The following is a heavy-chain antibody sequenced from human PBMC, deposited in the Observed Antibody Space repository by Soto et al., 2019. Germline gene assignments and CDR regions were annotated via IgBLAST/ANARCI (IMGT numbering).Heavy chain of an antibody. J-gene: IGHJ4*02. Sequence: ASVKVSCKVSGYTLTELSMHWVRQAPGKGLEWMGGFDPEDGETIYAQKFQGRVTMTEDTSTDTAYMELSSLRSEDTAVYYCATDSPGIAAAGPKFDYWGQGTLVTVSS. CDR2: FDPEDGET. CDR1: GYTLTELS. CDR3: ATDSPGIAAAGPKFDY. V-gene: IGHV1-24*01. D-gene: IGHD6-13*01.